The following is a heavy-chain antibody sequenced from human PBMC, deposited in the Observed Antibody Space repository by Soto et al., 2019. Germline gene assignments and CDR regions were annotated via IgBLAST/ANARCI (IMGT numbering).Heavy chain of an antibody. V-gene: IGHV1-69*12. Sequence: QVQLVQSGAEVKKPGSSVKVSCKVSGGGTFITSAVSWVRQAPGQGLEWMGGIIPVFRAPDYAQKFQGRITITADESARTVFLELTGLGFEDTAVCYCARDKDRPQLGGNYYYMTDVWGQGTTVTVSS. D-gene: IGHD3-3*02. CDR3: ARDKDRPQLGGNYYYMTDV. CDR2: IIPVFRAP. J-gene: IGHJ6*02. CDR1: GGGTFITSA.